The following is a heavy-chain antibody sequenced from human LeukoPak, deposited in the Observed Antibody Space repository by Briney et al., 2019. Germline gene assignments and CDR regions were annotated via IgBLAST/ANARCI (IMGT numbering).Heavy chain of an antibody. CDR1: GSTLSCNY. CDR2: IYSGGST. CDR3: ARNRLQSDSLTGYLAY. V-gene: IGHV3-66*01. J-gene: IGHJ4*02. D-gene: IGHD3-9*01. Sequence: GGSLTLPCADSGSTLSCNYMRWVRQAPGKGLEWVSVIYSGGSTHYADSVKGRFTISRDNSKNTLYLQINSLRAEDTAVYYCARNRLQSDSLTGYLAYWGQGTLVTVSS.